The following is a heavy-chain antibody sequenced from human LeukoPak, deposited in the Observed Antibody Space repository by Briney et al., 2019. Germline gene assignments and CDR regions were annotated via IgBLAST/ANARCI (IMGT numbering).Heavy chain of an antibody. CDR3: AQIALADMGLVY. V-gene: IGHV3-7*01. D-gene: IGHD6-19*01. CDR2: INQDGSQK. Sequence: GGSLRLSCAASEFTFSNYWMNWVRQAPGKGLEWVANINQDGSQKFYVDSVKGRFTISRDNAKNSLYLQMNSLRAEDTAVYYCAQIALADMGLVYWGQGTRVTVSS. CDR1: EFTFSNYW. J-gene: IGHJ4*02.